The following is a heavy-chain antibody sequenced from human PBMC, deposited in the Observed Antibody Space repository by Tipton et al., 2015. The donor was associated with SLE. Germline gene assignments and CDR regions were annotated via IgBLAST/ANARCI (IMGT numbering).Heavy chain of an antibody. CDR3: ARDRGRVTKDAFDL. CDR2: IHYSGST. J-gene: IGHJ3*01. D-gene: IGHD4-11*01. V-gene: IGHV4-59*11. CDR1: GGSISSHY. Sequence: TLSLTCTVSGGSISSHYWSWIRQPPGKGLEWIGYIHYSGSTNYNPSLKSRVTLSLDTSKNQFSLKVNSVTAADTAVYYCARDRGRVTKDAFDLWGQGTMVTVSA.